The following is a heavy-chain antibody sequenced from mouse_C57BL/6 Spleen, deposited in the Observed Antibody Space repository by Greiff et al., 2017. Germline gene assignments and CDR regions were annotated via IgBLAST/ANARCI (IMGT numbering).Heavy chain of an antibody. Sequence: QVQLQQSGPELVKPGASVKMSCKASGYTFTSYTMYWVKQSPGQGLEWIGYINPSSGYTKYNQKFKDKATLTADKSSSTAYMQLSSLTSEDSAVYYCARLYDYYFDDWGQGTTLTVSS. D-gene: IGHD2-4*01. J-gene: IGHJ2*01. CDR2: INPSSGYT. CDR1: GYTFTSYT. CDR3: ARLYDYYFDD. V-gene: IGHV1-4*01.